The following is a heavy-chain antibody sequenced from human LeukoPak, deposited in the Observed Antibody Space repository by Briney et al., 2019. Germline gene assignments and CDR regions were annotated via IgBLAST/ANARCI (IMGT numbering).Heavy chain of an antibody. J-gene: IGHJ4*02. D-gene: IGHD2-15*01. CDR3: ARHLFLGSGSNFDY. V-gene: IGHV4-59*08. CDR1: GGSISSYY. CDR2: IYYSGCT. Sequence: SETLSLTCTVSGGSISSYYWSWIRQPPGKGLEWIGYIYYSGCTNYNPSLKSRVTISVDTSKNQFSLKLSSVTAADTAVYYCARHLFLGSGSNFDYWGQGTLVTVSS.